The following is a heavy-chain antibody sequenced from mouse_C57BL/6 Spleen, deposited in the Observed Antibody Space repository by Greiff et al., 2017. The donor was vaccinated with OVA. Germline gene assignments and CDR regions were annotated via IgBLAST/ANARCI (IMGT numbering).Heavy chain of an antibody. V-gene: IGHV3-6*01. CDR2: ISYDGSN. CDR1: GYSITSGYY. CDR3: ARELPYAMDY. Sequence: DVKLQESGPGLVKPSQSLSLTCSVTGYSITSGYYWNWIRQFPGNKLEWMGYISYDGSNNYNPYLKNRISITRDTSKNQFFLKLNSVSTEDTATYDCARELPYAMDYWGQGASVTVSS. J-gene: IGHJ4*01. D-gene: IGHD5-5*01.